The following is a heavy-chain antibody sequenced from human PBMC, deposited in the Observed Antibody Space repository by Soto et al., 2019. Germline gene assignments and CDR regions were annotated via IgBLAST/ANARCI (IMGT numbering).Heavy chain of an antibody. V-gene: IGHV3-74*01. D-gene: IGHD3-3*01. J-gene: IGHJ6*02. Sequence: GGSLRLSCAASGFTFSSYWMHWVRQAPGKGLVWVSRINSDGSSTSYADSVKGRFTISRDNAKNTLYLQMNSLRAEDTAVYYCARGGYDFWSGYYGYYYYGMDVWGQGTTVTVSS. CDR2: INSDGSST. CDR3: ARGGYDFWSGYYGYYYYGMDV. CDR1: GFTFSSYW.